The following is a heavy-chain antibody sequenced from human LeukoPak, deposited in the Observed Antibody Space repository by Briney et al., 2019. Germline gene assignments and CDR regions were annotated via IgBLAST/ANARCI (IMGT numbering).Heavy chain of an antibody. Sequence: AGGSLRLSCAASGFTFSSYSMNWVRQAPGKGLEWVSSISSSSSYIYYADSVKGRFTISRDNAKNSLYLQMNSLRAEDTAVYYCARDTIDYYDSSGRGNAFDIWGQGTMVTVSS. CDR3: ARDTIDYYDSSGRGNAFDI. V-gene: IGHV3-21*01. CDR2: ISSSSSYI. D-gene: IGHD3-22*01. CDR1: GFTFSSYS. J-gene: IGHJ3*02.